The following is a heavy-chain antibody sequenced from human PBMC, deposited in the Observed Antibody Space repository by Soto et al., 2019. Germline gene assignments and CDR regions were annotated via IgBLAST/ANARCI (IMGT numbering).Heavy chain of an antibody. CDR1: GFTFSTYT. Sequence: PGGSLRLSCGGSGFTFSTYTMNWVRQAPGKGLEWVASITGDRSFTYYADSVKGRFTISRDNSKNTLYLQMNSPRAEDTAVYYCARERGIAAVDYYYYGMDVWGQGTTVTVSS. CDR2: ITGDRSFT. D-gene: IGHD6-13*01. V-gene: IGHV3-21*01. J-gene: IGHJ6*02. CDR3: ARERGIAAVDYYYYGMDV.